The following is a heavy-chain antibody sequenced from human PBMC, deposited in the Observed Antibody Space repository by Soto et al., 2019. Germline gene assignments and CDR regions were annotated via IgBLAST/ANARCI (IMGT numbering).Heavy chain of an antibody. V-gene: IGHV1-3*01. Sequence: GASVKVSCKASGYTFTSYAMHWVRQAPGQRLEWMGWINAGNGNTKYSQKFQGRVTITRDTSASTAYMELSSLRSEDAAVYYCARDPGSGSWRGWFDPWGQGTLVTVSS. J-gene: IGHJ5*02. CDR2: INAGNGNT. CDR1: GYTFTSYA. D-gene: IGHD3-10*01. CDR3: ARDPGSGSWRGWFDP.